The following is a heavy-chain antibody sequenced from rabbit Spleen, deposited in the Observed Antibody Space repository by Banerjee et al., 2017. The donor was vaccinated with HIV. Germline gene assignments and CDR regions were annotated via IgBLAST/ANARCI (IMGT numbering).Heavy chain of an antibody. CDR1: GFSFNSGFW. D-gene: IGHD2-1*01. Sequence: QLEESGGDLVKPEGSLTLTCTASGFSFNSGFWVCWVRQAPGKGLEWIACIYAAGSGDTDHANWATGRFSVSKTSSTTVTLQMTSLTAADTATYFCARGVYDDYDTYYFDLWGQGTLVTVS. CDR2: IYAAGSGDT. V-gene: IGHV1S45*01. J-gene: IGHJ4*01. CDR3: ARGVYDDYDTYYFDL.